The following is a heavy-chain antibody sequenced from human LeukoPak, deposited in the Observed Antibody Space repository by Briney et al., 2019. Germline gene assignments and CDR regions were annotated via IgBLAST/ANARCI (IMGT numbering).Heavy chain of an antibody. D-gene: IGHD6-13*01. J-gene: IGHJ5*02. V-gene: IGHV3-21*01. CDR2: ISSGSSYI. CDR3: ARDLLGQQLAPFDP. CDR1: GFTFSSYS. Sequence: PGGSLRLSCAASGFTFSSYSMNWVRQAPGKGLEWVSSISSGSSYIYYADSVKGRFTISRDNAKNSLYLQMNSLRAEDTAVYYCARDLLGQQLAPFDPWGQGTLVTVSS.